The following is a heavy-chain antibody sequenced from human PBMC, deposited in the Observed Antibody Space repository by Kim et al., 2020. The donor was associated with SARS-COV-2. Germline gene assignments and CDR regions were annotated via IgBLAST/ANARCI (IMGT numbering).Heavy chain of an antibody. D-gene: IGHD5-12*01. CDR3: ATGSSHGATGYYFDY. Sequence: QKFQGRVTMTEDTSTDTAYMELSSLRSEDTAVYYCATGSSHGATGYYFDYWGQGTLVTVSS. J-gene: IGHJ4*02. V-gene: IGHV1-24*01.